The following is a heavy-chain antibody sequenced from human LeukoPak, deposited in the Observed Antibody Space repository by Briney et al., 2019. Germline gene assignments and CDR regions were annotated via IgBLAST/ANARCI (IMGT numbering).Heavy chain of an antibody. CDR2: IKPDGNEK. D-gene: IGHD6-19*01. V-gene: IGHV3-7*01. CDR1: GFTFSSSW. J-gene: IGHJ4*02. Sequence: AGGSLRLSCAASGFTFSSSWMSWLRQAPGKGLEWVANIKPDGNEKHYVGSVEGRFTISRDNAQNSLYLQMNSRRAEDTAVYYCARDGSGWSAYWGEGTLVTVSS. CDR3: ARDGSGWSAY.